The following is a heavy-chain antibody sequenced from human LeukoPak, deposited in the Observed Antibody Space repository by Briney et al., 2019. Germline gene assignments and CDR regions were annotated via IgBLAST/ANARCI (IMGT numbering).Heavy chain of an antibody. Sequence: GASVKVSCTASGYTFSSYGINWVRQAPGQGLEWMGWISTYNGNTNYAQRLQGRVTMTTDPSTSTAYMELKSLKSDDTAVYFCARAFSNDHPHNWFDPWGQGTLVSVSS. CDR3: ARAFSNDHPHNWFDP. CDR2: ISTYNGNT. D-gene: IGHD1-1*01. V-gene: IGHV1-18*01. J-gene: IGHJ5*02. CDR1: GYTFSSYG.